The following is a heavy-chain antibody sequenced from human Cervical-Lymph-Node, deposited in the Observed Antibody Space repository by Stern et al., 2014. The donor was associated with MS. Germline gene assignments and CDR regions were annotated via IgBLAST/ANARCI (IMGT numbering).Heavy chain of an antibody. J-gene: IGHJ3*02. CDR1: GYTFTSYG. CDR3: ARGLLGSENAFDI. V-gene: IGHV1-18*01. CDR2: ISASKGNP. Sequence: DQLVESGAEVKKPGASVKVSCKASGYTFTSYGISWVRQAPGQGLEWMGGISASKGNPNYTQKLQVEVHMTTDTSPSTAYMELRSLRSDDTAVYYCARGLLGSENAFDIWGQGTMVPVSS. D-gene: IGHD2-15*01.